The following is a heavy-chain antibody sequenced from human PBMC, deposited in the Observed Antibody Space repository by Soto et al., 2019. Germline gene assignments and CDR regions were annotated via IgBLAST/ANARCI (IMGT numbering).Heavy chain of an antibody. CDR2: ISGSGGST. J-gene: IGHJ6*02. Sequence: QPGGSLRLSCATCGFTFSSSPMSCVLPAPGKGPGLGSSISGSGGSTYYADYVKGRFTIPRDNSKNTLYRQMNSLRGEDTAVYYCAKNRKRAYSSRGGRISYYYYGMDVWGQGTTVTVSS. CDR3: AKNRKRAYSSRGGRISYYYYGMDV. CDR1: GFTFSSSP. D-gene: IGHD6-13*01. V-gene: IGHV3-23*01.